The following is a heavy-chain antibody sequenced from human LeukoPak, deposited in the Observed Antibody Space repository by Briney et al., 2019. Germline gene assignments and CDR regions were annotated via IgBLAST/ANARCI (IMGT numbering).Heavy chain of an antibody. CDR1: GGSISSSSYY. J-gene: IGHJ3*02. Sequence: SETLSLTCTVSGGSISSSSYYWGWIRQPAGKGLEWIGRIYTSGSTNYNPSLKSRVTMSVDTSKNQFSLKLSSVTAADTAVYYCARAPPLVVTQDAFDIWGQGTMVTVSS. D-gene: IGHD2-21*02. V-gene: IGHV4-61*02. CDR3: ARAPPLVVTQDAFDI. CDR2: IYTSGST.